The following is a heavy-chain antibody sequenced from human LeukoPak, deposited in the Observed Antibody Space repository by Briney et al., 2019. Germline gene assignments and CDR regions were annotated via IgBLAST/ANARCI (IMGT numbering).Heavy chain of an antibody. CDR3: AREPYYYDSSGYSSDY. D-gene: IGHD3-22*01. CDR1: GYTFTGYY. CDR2: INPNSGGT. Sequence: ASVKVSCKASGYTFTGYYMHWVRQAPGQGLEWMGWINPNSGGTNYAQKFQGRVTMTRDTSISTAYMELSRLRSDDTAVYYCAREPYYYDSSGYSSDYWGQGTLVTVSS. J-gene: IGHJ4*02. V-gene: IGHV1-2*02.